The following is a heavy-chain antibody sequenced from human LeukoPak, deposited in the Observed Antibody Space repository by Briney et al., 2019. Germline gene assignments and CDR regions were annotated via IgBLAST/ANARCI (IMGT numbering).Heavy chain of an antibody. CDR3: ANRRGTAMLFEY. Sequence: GGSLRLSCAASGFTFSSSGMSWVRQTPGKGLELVSAISGGGDSTYYADSVKGRFTISRDNYKNTLYLQMNSLRVEGTAVYYCANRRGTAMLFEYWGQGTLVTVSS. J-gene: IGHJ1*01. D-gene: IGHD5-18*01. CDR1: GFTFSSSG. CDR2: ISGGGDST. V-gene: IGHV3-23*01.